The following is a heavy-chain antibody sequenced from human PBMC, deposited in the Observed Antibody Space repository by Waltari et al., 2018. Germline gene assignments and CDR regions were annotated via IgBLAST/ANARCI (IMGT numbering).Heavy chain of an antibody. CDR1: GGTFSSYA. V-gene: IGHV1-69*01. Sequence: QVQLVQSGAEVKKPGSSVKVSCKASGGTFSSYAISWVRKAPGQGLEWMGGIIPSFGTANYAQKFQGRVTMTADESTSTAYMELSSLRSEDTAVYYCARDSQHYYDSSGLCYWGQGTLVTVSS. J-gene: IGHJ4*02. D-gene: IGHD3-22*01. CDR3: ARDSQHYYDSSGLCY. CDR2: IIPSFGTA.